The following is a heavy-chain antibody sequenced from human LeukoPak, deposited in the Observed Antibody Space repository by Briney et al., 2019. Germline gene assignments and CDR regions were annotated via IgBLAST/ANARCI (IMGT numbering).Heavy chain of an antibody. V-gene: IGHV3-74*01. J-gene: IGHJ5*02. D-gene: IGHD1-14*01. CDR3: VRDDNHGLDP. CDR2: INSDGSST. CDR1: GFTFSNYW. Sequence: GGPLRLSCAASGFTFSNYWMYWVRQAPGRGLVWGSCINSDGSSTTYADSVKGRFTISRDNAKHTLYLQMNSLRAEDTAVYYCVRDDNHGLDPWGQGTLVTISS.